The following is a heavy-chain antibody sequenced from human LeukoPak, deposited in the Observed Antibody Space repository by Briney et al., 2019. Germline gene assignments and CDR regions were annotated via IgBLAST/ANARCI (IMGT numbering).Heavy chain of an antibody. V-gene: IGHV1-2*02. D-gene: IGHD6-19*01. CDR3: ARVSQHWLVQTAHAFDI. CDR2: ISPNSGGT. J-gene: IGHJ3*02. Sequence: ASVKVSCKASGYTFTGYYMHWVRQAPGQGLEWMGWISPNSGGTNYAQKFQGRVTMTRDTSISTAYMELSRLRSDDTAVYYCARVSQHWLVQTAHAFDIWGQGTMVTVSS. CDR1: GYTFTGYY.